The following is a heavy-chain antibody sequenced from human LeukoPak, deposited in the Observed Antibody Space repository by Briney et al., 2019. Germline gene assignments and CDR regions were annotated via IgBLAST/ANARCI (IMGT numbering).Heavy chain of an antibody. CDR1: GFTFSSYS. CDR2: TSSSSSTI. V-gene: IGHV3-48*01. D-gene: IGHD3-22*01. CDR3: AREGSYTMIVPVYAFDI. J-gene: IGHJ3*02. Sequence: GGSLRLSCAASGFTFSSYSMNWVSQAPGKGLEWVSYTSSSSSTIYYADSVKGRFTISRDNAKNSLYLQMNSLRAEDTAVYYCAREGSYTMIVPVYAFDIWGQGTMVTVSS.